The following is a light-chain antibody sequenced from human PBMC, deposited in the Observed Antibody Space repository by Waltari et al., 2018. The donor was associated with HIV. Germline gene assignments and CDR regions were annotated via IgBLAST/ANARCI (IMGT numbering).Light chain of an antibody. CDR3: QTWDNSAGV. J-gene: IGLJ2*01. CDR1: NLGDKL. Sequence: SEPTQPSSVSVSPGQTVRITCPGHNLGDKLICWYQQKPGQSPLLLIYADKKRPSGIPGRFAASNSGNTATLAITETQTMDEADYYCQTWDNSAGVFGGGTKLTVL. CDR2: ADK. V-gene: IGLV3-1*01.